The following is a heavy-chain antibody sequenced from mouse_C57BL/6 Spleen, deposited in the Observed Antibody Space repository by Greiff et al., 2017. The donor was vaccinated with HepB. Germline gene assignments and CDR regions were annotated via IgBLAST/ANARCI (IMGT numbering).Heavy chain of an antibody. CDR1: GYTFTDYN. D-gene: IGHD2-3*01. Sequence: VQLKESGPELVKPGASVKMSCKASGYTFTDYNMHWVKQSHGKSLEWIGYINPNNGGTSYNQKFKGKAILTVNKSSSTAYMELRSLTSEDSAVYYCARWLLRYFDVWGTGTTVTVSS. CDR2: INPNNGGT. V-gene: IGHV1-22*01. J-gene: IGHJ1*03. CDR3: ARWLLRYFDV.